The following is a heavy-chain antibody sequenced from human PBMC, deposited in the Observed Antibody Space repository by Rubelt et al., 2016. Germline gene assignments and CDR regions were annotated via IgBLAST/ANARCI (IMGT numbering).Heavy chain of an antibody. Sequence: QVQLQESGPGLVKPSETLSLTCTVSGGSISSYYWSWIRQPPGKGLEWIGYIYYSGSTDYNPSLKSGVTISVNTSKNQVSLKLSAVTAADTAVYYCARASPTYCGYDSNWFDPWGQGTLVTVSS. CDR3: ARASPTYCGYDSNWFDP. J-gene: IGHJ5*02. CDR2: IYYSGST. D-gene: IGHD5-12*01. V-gene: IGHV4-59*01. CDR1: GGSISSYY.